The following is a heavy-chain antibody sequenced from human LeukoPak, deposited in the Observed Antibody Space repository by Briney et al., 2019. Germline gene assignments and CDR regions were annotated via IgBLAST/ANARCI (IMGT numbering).Heavy chain of an antibody. CDR2: TIPIFHTA. D-gene: IGHD3-10*01. Sequence: SVRVSCKASGGIFSTFAISWVRQAPGQGLEWMGGTIPIFHTANYAQKFQGRVTVTADESTSTAYMELSSLRSEDTAVYYCARGSFAHYGSGSYYNVNWFDPWGQGTLVTVSS. CDR1: GGIFSTFA. CDR3: ARGSFAHYGSGSYYNVNWFDP. J-gene: IGHJ5*02. V-gene: IGHV1-69*13.